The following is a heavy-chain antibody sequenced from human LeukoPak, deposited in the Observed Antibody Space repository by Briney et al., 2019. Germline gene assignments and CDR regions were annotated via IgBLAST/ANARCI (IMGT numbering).Heavy chain of an antibody. D-gene: IGHD3-3*01. CDR2: IYSGGST. Sequence: GGSLRLSCAASGFTVSSNYMSWVRQAPGKGLEWVSVIYSGGSTYYAGSVKGRFTISRDNSKNTLYLQMNSLRAEDTAVYYCASYDFWSGSNDCWGQGTLVTVSS. CDR3: ASYDFWSGSNDC. J-gene: IGHJ4*02. V-gene: IGHV3-53*01. CDR1: GFTVSSNY.